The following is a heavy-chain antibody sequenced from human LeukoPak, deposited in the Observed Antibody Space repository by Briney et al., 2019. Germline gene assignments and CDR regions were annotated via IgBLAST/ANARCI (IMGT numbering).Heavy chain of an antibody. Sequence: PGGSLRLSCAASGFTFSGYWMSWVRQAPGKGLEWVANIKQDGTETYYVDSVKGRFTISRDNAKNSLCLQMNSLRAEDTAVYYCARERIFSYWGQGTLVTVSS. CDR2: IKQDGTET. CDR1: GFTFSGYW. V-gene: IGHV3-7*01. CDR3: ARERIFSY. J-gene: IGHJ4*02.